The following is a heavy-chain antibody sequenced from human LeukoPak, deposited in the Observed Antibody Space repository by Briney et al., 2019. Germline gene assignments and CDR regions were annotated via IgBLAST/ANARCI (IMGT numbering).Heavy chain of an antibody. J-gene: IGHJ1*01. D-gene: IGHD3-9*01. CDR1: GVSINDYY. CDR3: ARIRCGHSGSVCYNH. Sequence: PSETLSLTCGVFGVSINDYYWSWIRQSPGRGLEWIGEISHTEGTRYNPSLESRVTMSVGTSENQLSLKLIFVTAADTAVYYCARIRCGHSGSVCYNHWGLGTLVTVSS. CDR2: ISHTEGT. V-gene: IGHV4-34*01.